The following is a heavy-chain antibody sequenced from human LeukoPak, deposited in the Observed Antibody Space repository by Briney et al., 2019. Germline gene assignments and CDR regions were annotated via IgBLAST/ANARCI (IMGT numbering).Heavy chain of an antibody. CDR2: ISGSGGST. CDR1: GFTFSSYA. V-gene: IGHV3-23*01. CDR3: AKDYGGNRNHDAFDI. J-gene: IGHJ3*02. D-gene: IGHD4-23*01. Sequence: GRSLRLSCAASGFTFSSYAMSWVRQAPGKGLEWVSAISGSGGSTYYADSVKGRFTISRDNSKNTLYLQMNSLRAEDTAVYYCAKDYGGNRNHDAFDIWGQGTMVTVSS.